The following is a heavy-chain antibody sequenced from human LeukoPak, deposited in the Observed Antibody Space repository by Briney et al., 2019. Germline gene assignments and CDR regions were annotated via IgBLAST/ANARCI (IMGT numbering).Heavy chain of an antibody. CDR3: TTGGLWYSGRVF. CDR2: IKTKTDGGTT. CDR1: GFTFSNAW. D-gene: IGHD3-10*01. V-gene: IGHV3-15*01. J-gene: IGHJ4*02. Sequence: GGSLRLSCAASGFTFSNAWMSWVRQAPGKGLEWVGRIKTKTDGGTTAFAAPVKGRFTMSRDDSKNTLYLQMNSLKTKDTAMYYCTTGGLWYSGRVFWGQGTLVTVS.